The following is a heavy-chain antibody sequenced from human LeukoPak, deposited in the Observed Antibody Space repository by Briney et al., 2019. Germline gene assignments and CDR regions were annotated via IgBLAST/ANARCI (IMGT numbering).Heavy chain of an antibody. Sequence: GGSLRLSCAASGFTFSSYSMNWVRQAPGKGLEWVSSISGSSSYIYYADSVKGRFTISRDNAKNSLYLQMNSLRAEDTAVYYCARDGYTSDASDIWGQGTMVTVSS. CDR1: GFTFSSYS. D-gene: IGHD5-24*01. J-gene: IGHJ3*02. CDR2: ISGSSSYI. CDR3: ARDGYTSDASDI. V-gene: IGHV3-21*01.